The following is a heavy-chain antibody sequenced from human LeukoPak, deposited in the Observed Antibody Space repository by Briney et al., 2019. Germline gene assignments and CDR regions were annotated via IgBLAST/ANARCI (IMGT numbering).Heavy chain of an antibody. D-gene: IGHD1-1*01. CDR2: IYYDGSNI. Sequence: GGSLRLSCAASEFTFTTYGMHWVRQAPGKGLEWVAFIYYDGSNIFYADYVKGRFTISRDISKNTLYLQMDSLRAEDTAIYYCARDWKTNSFDYWGQGTLVTVSS. CDR1: EFTFTTYG. CDR3: ARDWKTNSFDY. J-gene: IGHJ4*02. V-gene: IGHV3-33*01.